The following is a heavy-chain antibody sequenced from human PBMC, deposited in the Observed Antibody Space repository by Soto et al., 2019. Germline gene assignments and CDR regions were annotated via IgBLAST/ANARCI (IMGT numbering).Heavy chain of an antibody. J-gene: IGHJ5*02. V-gene: IGHV1-3*01. CDR2: INAGNGNT. D-gene: IGHD3-9*01. CDR1: GYTFTSYA. CDR3: ARAGRNTYYDILTGYYHNWFDP. Sequence: ASVKVSCKASGYTFTSYAMHWVRQAPGQRLEWMGWINAGNGNTKYSQKFQGRVTITRDTSASTAHMELSSLRSEDTAVYYCARAGRNTYYDILTGYYHNWFDPWGQGTLVTVSS.